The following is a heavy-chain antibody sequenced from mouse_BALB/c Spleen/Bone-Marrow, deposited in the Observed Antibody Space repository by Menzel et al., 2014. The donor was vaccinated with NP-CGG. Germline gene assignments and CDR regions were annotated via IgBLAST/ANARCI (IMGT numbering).Heavy chain of an antibody. J-gene: IGHJ4*01. Sequence: EVKLLESGGGLVQPGGSMKLSCVASGFTFSNYWMNWVRQSPEKGLEWVAEIRLKSNNYATHYAESVKGRFTISRDDSKSSVYPQMNNLRAEDTGIYYCTRGIYYGNFYAMDYWGQGTSVTVSS. CDR3: TRGIYYGNFYAMDY. CDR1: GFTFSNYW. D-gene: IGHD2-1*01. V-gene: IGHV6-6*02. CDR2: IRLKSNNYAT.